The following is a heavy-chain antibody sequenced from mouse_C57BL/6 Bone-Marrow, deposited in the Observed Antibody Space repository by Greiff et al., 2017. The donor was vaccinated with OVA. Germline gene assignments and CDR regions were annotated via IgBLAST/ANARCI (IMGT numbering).Heavy chain of an antibody. D-gene: IGHD1-1*02. Sequence: VQLQQSGAELVRPGTSVKVSCKASGYAFTNYLIEWVKQRPGQGLEWIGVINPGSGGTNYNEKFKGKATLTADKSSSTAYMQLSSLTSEDSAVYFCARLWDGPYYFDYWGQGTTLTVSS. CDR3: ARLWDGPYYFDY. CDR1: GYAFTNYL. V-gene: IGHV1-54*01. CDR2: INPGSGGT. J-gene: IGHJ2*01.